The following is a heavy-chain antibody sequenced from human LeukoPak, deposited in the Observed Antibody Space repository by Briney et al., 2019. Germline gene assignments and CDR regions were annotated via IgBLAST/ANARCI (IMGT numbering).Heavy chain of an antibody. CDR2: ISSSGATI. CDR3: ARPTAVGAAPRAFDI. V-gene: IGHV3-48*04. Sequence: QPGGSLRLSCAASGFSFTTHSMNWVRQAPGKGLEWVSYISSSGATIYYADSVKGRFTISRDNAKSSLYLQMNSLRAEDTAVYYCARPTAVGAAPRAFDIWGQGTMVTVSS. D-gene: IGHD2-15*01. J-gene: IGHJ3*02. CDR1: GFSFTTHS.